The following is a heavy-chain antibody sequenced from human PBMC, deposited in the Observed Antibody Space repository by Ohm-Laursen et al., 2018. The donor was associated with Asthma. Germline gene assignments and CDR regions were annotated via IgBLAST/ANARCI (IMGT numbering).Heavy chain of an antibody. CDR2: ISSSSSYI. CDR1: GFTFSSYS. Sequence: SLRPSCAASGFTFSSYSMNWVRQAPGKGLEWVSSISSSSSYIYYADSVKGRFTISRDNAKNSLYLQMNSLRAEDTAVYYCASMYYYDSSGYYPFDYWGQGTLVTVSS. D-gene: IGHD3-22*01. J-gene: IGHJ4*02. V-gene: IGHV3-21*01. CDR3: ASMYYYDSSGYYPFDY.